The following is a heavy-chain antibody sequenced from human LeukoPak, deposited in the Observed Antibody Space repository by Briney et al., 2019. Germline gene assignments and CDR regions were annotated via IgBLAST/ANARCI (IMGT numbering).Heavy chain of an antibody. D-gene: IGHD3-10*01. Sequence: ASVKVSCKASGYTFTGYYMHWVRQAPGQGLEWTGWINPNSGGTNYAQKFQGRVTMTRDTSISTAYMELSGLRSDDTAVYYCARDPNAYGPGYFDLWGRGTLVAVSS. J-gene: IGHJ2*01. CDR1: GYTFTGYY. V-gene: IGHV1-2*02. CDR3: ARDPNAYGPGYFDL. CDR2: INPNSGGT.